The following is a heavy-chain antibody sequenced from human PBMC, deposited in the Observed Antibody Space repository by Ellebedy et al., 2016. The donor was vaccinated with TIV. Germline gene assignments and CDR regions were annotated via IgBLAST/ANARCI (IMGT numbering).Heavy chain of an antibody. CDR2: IIPIFGKA. Sequence: ASVTVSCKASGGTFVSYAIYWVQQAPGQGLVWMGGIIPIFGKATYAQKFHGRVTITADEPTNTAYMELSSLKSDDSAVYYCASRGLQGGVDIWGQGTTVIVSS. CDR3: ASRGLQGGVDI. D-gene: IGHD3-10*01. CDR1: GGTFVSYA. V-gene: IGHV1-69*13. J-gene: IGHJ6*02.